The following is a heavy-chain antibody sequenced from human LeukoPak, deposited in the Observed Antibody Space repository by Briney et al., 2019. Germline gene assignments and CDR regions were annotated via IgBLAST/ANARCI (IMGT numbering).Heavy chain of an antibody. CDR3: ARIMTTVTHDAFDI. Sequence: SAPTLANATPTLTLTCTFSGFSLPTNGMCVSWIRQPPAKALEWLARNDWDGDNYYTTSLTTRLTIPKDTSKNQVVLTMTNMDPVDTATYYCARIMTTVTHDAFDIWGQGTMVTVSS. J-gene: IGHJ3*02. CDR1: GFSLPTNGMC. CDR2: NDWDGDN. D-gene: IGHD4-17*01. V-gene: IGHV2-70*11.